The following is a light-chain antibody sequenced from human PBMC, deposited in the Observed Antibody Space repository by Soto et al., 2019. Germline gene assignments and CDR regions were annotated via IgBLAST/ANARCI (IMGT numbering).Light chain of an antibody. CDR2: GAS. J-gene: IGKJ1*01. Sequence: ESVLTQSPGTLSLSPGERATLSCRASQSVSSNYLAWYQQKPGQAPRLLIYGASTRATGTPDGFSGSGSGTDFTLTIRRLEPEDSAVYYCQQYGSSPWTFGQGTKVEIK. V-gene: IGKV3-20*01. CDR3: QQYGSSPWT. CDR1: QSVSSNY.